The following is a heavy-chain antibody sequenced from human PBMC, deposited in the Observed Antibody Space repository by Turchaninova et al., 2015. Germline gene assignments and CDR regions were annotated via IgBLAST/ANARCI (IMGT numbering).Heavy chain of an antibody. D-gene: IGHD4-17*01. CDR2: VSPSGTT. J-gene: IGHJ1*01. CDR3: ATTREYGDSGRYFQH. V-gene: IGHV4-4*02. CDR1: GGSISSSSW. Sequence: QVQLQESGPGLVKPSGTLSLTCAVSGGSISSSSWWNWVRQPQGKGLEWIGEVSPSGTTNYSPSMKSRVTLSVGVSKNQHSPRLSSVTAADTALYYCATTREYGDSGRYFQHWGQGTLVTVSS.